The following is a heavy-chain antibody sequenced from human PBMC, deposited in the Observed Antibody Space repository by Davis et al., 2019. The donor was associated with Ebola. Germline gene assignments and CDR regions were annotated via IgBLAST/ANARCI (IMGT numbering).Heavy chain of an antibody. Sequence: SETLSLTCTVSGGSISSSSYYWGWIRQPPGKGLEWIGSIYYSGSTYYNPSLKSRVTISVDTSKNQFSLKLSSVTAADTAVYYCARHRSSSGWTLFDYWGQGTLVTVSS. D-gene: IGHD6-19*01. V-gene: IGHV4-39*01. CDR2: IYYSGST. CDR1: GGSISSSSYY. J-gene: IGHJ4*02. CDR3: ARHRSSSGWTLFDY.